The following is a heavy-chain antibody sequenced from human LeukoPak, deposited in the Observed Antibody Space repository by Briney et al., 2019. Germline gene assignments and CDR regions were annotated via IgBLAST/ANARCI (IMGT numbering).Heavy chain of an antibody. J-gene: IGHJ5*02. CDR3: ARGQAGFKFYDFWSGYYFGFDP. V-gene: IGHV4-59*12. CDR2: IFYAGNT. D-gene: IGHD3-3*01. Sequence: SETLSLTCTVSGASLTNYYWSWIRQSPGKGLEWIGYIFYAGNTNYNPSLKSRVTISLDTSKKQFSLRLFSVTAADTAVYYCARGQAGFKFYDFWSGYYFGFDPWGQGTLVTVSS. CDR1: GASLTNYY.